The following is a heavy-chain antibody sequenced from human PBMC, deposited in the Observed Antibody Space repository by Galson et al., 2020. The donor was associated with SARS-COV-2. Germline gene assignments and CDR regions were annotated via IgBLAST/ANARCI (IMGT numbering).Heavy chain of an antibody. V-gene: IGHV3-33*01. CDR3: ARDPQGADSSGWDDYFDY. D-gene: IGHD6-19*01. CDR2: IWYDGSNK. J-gene: IGHJ4*01. CDR1: GFTFSSYG. Sequence: TGGSLRLSCAASGFTFSSYGMHWVRQAPGKGLEWVAVIWYDGSNKYYADSVKGRFTISRDNSKNTLYLQMNSLRAEDTAVYYCARDPQGADSSGWDDYFDYWGHGTLVTVSS.